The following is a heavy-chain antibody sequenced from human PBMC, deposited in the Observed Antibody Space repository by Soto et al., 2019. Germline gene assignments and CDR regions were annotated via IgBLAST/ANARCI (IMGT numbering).Heavy chain of an antibody. V-gene: IGHV1-3*01. Sequence: QVQLVQSGAEVKKPGASVKVSCKASGYTFTSYAMHWVRQAPGQRLEGMGWINAGNGNTKYSQKFQGRVTITRDTSARTAYMELSRLRSEDTAVYYCARVLTGYSSSWYYFDYWGQGTLVTVSS. CDR3: ARVLTGYSSSWYYFDY. J-gene: IGHJ4*02. D-gene: IGHD6-13*01. CDR2: INAGNGNT. CDR1: GYTFTSYA.